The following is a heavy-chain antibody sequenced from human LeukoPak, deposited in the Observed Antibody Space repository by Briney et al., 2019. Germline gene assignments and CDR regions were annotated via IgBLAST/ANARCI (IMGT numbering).Heavy chain of an antibody. D-gene: IGHD5-24*01. J-gene: IGHJ4*02. CDR3: ARDSFREGYNYLYYFDY. V-gene: IGHV3-30-3*01. CDR2: ISYDGSNE. CDR1: GFTFSNYA. Sequence: GESLRLSCAASGFTFSNYAMHWVRQAPGKGLEWVAVISYDGSNEYYADSVKGRFTISRDNSKNTLYLQMNSLRVGDTAVYFCARDSFREGYNYLYYFDYWGQGTLVTVSS.